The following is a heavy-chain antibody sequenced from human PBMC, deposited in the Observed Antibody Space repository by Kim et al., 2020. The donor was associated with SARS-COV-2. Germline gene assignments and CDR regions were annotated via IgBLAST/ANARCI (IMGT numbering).Heavy chain of an antibody. D-gene: IGHD7-27*01. Sequence: YAQKFQGRVTITADKSTSTAYMELSSLRSEDTAVYYCARVGTGRDPFFDYWGQGTLVTVSS. J-gene: IGHJ4*02. CDR3: ARVGTGRDPFFDY. V-gene: IGHV1-69*04.